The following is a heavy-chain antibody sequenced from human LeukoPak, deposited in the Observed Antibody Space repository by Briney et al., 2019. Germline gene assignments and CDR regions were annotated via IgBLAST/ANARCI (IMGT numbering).Heavy chain of an antibody. D-gene: IGHD6-13*01. V-gene: IGHV3-49*04. Sequence: PGGSLRLSCAASGFTFSSYWMHWVRQAPGKGLEWVGFIRSKAYGGTTEYAASVKGRFTISRDDSKSIAYLQMNSLKTEDTAVYYCTRDSIAAADYWGQGTLVTVSS. CDR1: GFTFSSYW. CDR2: IRSKAYGGTT. CDR3: TRDSIAAADY. J-gene: IGHJ4*02.